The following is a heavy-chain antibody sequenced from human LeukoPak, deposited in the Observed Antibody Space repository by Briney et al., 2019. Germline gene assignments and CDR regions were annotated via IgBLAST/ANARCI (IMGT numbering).Heavy chain of an antibody. CDR1: GFTVSSNY. D-gene: IGHD4-17*01. CDR3: ARSFYGDHGPVDYYYYMDV. Sequence: GGSLRLSCAASGFTVSSNYMSWVRQAPGKGLEWGSVIYSGGSTYYADSVRGRFTISRDNSKNTLYLQMNSLRAEDTAVYYCARSFYGDHGPVDYYYYMDVWGKGTTVTVSS. V-gene: IGHV3-53*01. CDR2: IYSGGST. J-gene: IGHJ6*03.